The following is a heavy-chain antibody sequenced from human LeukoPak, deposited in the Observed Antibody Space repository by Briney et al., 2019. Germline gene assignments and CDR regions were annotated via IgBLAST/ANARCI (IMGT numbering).Heavy chain of an antibody. CDR2: IYSGGTT. CDR1: GFTFSSYW. D-gene: IGHD3-10*01. J-gene: IGHJ4*02. V-gene: IGHV3-53*01. CDR3: ANPLWFGDHGY. Sequence: GGSLRLSCAASGFTFSSYWMSWVRQAPGKGLEWVSIIYSGGTTYYADSVKGRFTISRDNSKNTLYLQMNSLRAEDTAVYFCANPLWFGDHGYWGQGTLVTVSS.